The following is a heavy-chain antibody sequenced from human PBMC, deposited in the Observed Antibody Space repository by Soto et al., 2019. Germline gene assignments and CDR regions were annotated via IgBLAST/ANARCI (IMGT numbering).Heavy chain of an antibody. CDR1: GFTFSSYG. CDR3: ASERDCSSTSCRDY. Sequence: QVQLVESGGGVVQPGRSLRLSCAASGFTFSSYGMHWVRQAPGKGLEWVAVIWYDGSNKYYADSVKGRFTISRDNSKNTLYLQMNSLRAEDTAVYYCASERDCSSTSCRDYWGQGTLVTVSS. D-gene: IGHD2-2*01. J-gene: IGHJ4*02. V-gene: IGHV3-33*01. CDR2: IWYDGSNK.